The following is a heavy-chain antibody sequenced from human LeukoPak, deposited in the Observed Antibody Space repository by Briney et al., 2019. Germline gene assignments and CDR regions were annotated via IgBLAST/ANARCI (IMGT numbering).Heavy chain of an antibody. CDR3: ARVDSSGEADY. CDR2: IHYSGST. V-gene: IGHV4-39*01. CDR1: GGSISSSSYY. D-gene: IGHD3-22*01. J-gene: IGHJ4*02. Sequence: SSETLSLTCTVSGGSISSSSYYWGWIRQPPGKGLEWIGSIHYSGSTYYSPSLKSRVTISVDTSKNQFSQKLSSVTAADTAVYYCARVDSSGEADYWGQGTLVTVSS.